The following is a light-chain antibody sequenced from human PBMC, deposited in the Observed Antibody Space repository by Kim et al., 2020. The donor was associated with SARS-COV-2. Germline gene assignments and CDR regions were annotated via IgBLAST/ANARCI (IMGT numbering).Light chain of an antibody. V-gene: IGLV3-19*01. CDR3: NSRDTSHFVI. CDR2: GKN. J-gene: IGLJ2*01. CDR1: SLRKYY. Sequence: SSELTQDPAVSVALGQTVRITCQGDSLRKYYATWYQQKPGQAPVLLISGKNNRPSGIPDRFSGSSSGNTASLTIAGAQAEDEADCYCNSRDTSHFVIFGGGTQLTVL.